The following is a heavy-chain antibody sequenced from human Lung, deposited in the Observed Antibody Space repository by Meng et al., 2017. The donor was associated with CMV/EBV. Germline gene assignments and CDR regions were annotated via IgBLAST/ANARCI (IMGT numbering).Heavy chain of an antibody. CDR3: ARGVYSSSSNWFDP. CDR2: IYPGDSDT. J-gene: IGHJ5*02. Sequence: GGSXRLXCKGSGYSFTSYWIGWVRQMPGKGLEWMGIIYPGDSDTRYSPSFQGQVTISADKSISTAYLQWSSLKASDTAMYYCARGVYSSSSNWFDPWCQGTLVTVSS. CDR1: GYSFTSYW. D-gene: IGHD6-6*01. V-gene: IGHV5-51*01.